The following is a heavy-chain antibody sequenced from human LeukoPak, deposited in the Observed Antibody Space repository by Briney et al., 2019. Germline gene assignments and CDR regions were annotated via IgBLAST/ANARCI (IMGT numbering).Heavy chain of an antibody. V-gene: IGHV3-7*01. Sequence: GGSLRLSCEGSGFPISSSWMNWVRQAPGKGLEGVANIKRDGSLLYYVDSVKGRFTISRDNAKNSLYLQMNSLRAEDTAVYYCARRTYYDFWSGYRSYYMDVWGKGTTVTVSS. CDR1: GFPISSSW. CDR3: ARRTYYDFWSGYRSYYMDV. J-gene: IGHJ6*03. D-gene: IGHD3-3*01. CDR2: IKRDGSLL.